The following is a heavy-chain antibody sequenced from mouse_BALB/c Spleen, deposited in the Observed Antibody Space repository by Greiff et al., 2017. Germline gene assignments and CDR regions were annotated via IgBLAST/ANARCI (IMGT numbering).Heavy chain of an antibody. CDR2: IDPENGDT. J-gene: IGHJ4*01. CDR1: GFNIKDYY. CDR3: NPKVPYYYAMDY. Sequence: EVQLQQSGAELVRSGASVKLSCTASGFNIKDYYMHWVKQRPEQGLEWIGWIDPENGDTEYAPKFQGKATMTADTSSNTAYLQLSSLTSEDTAVYYCNPKVPYYYAMDYWGQGTSVTVSS. V-gene: IGHV14-4*02.